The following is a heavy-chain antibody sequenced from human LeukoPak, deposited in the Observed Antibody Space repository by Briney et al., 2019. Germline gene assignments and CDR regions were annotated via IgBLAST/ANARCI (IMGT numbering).Heavy chain of an antibody. Sequence: ASVKVSCKASGYTFTSYGISWVRQAPGQGLEWMGWISAYNGNTNYAQKLQGRVTMTTDTSTSTAYMELRSLRSDDTAVYYCARDRAGDIVVVVAAVYYYGMGVWGQGTTVTVSS. CDR1: GYTFTSYG. CDR2: ISAYNGNT. J-gene: IGHJ6*02. CDR3: ARDRAGDIVVVVAAVYYYGMGV. D-gene: IGHD2-15*01. V-gene: IGHV1-18*01.